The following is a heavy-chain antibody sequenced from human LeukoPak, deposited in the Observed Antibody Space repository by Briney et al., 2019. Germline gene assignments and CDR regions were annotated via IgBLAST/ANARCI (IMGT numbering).Heavy chain of an antibody. Sequence: PSETLSLTCTVSGYSISTGYYWDWIRQPPGKGLEWIGTFYHGGSTYYNPSLKSRVTISVDTSKNQFSLNLTSVTAADTAVYFCARADSSSWYFNWFDPWGQGTLVTVSS. CDR2: FYHGGST. CDR3: ARADSSSWYFNWFDP. CDR1: GYSISTGYY. D-gene: IGHD6-13*01. J-gene: IGHJ5*02. V-gene: IGHV4-38-2*02.